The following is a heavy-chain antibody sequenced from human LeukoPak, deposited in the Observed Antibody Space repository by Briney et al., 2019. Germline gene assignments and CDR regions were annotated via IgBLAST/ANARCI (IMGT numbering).Heavy chain of an antibody. Sequence: SETLSLTCTVSGGSISSYYWSWIRQPPGKGLEWIGYIYYSGSTNYNPSLKSRVTISVDTSKNQFSLKLSSVTAADTAVYYCARGGTQNSSGEDYWGQGTLVTVSS. CDR3: ARGGTQNSSGEDY. J-gene: IGHJ4*02. D-gene: IGHD6-19*01. CDR1: GGSISSYY. CDR2: IYYSGST. V-gene: IGHV4-59*01.